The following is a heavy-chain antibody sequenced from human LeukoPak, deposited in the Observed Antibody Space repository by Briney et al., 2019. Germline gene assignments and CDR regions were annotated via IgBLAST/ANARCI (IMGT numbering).Heavy chain of an antibody. V-gene: IGHV3-11*04. CDR1: GFTFSDYY. J-gene: IGHJ4*02. CDR2: ISSSGSHI. Sequence: NPGGSLRLSCAASGFTFSDYYMSWIRQAPGKGLEWVSYISSSGSHIHYADSVKGRFTISRDNAENSLYLQMSSLRAEDTAVYYCARRPYSNSWHYFDYWGQGTLVTVSS. CDR3: ARRPYSNSWHYFDY. D-gene: IGHD6-13*01.